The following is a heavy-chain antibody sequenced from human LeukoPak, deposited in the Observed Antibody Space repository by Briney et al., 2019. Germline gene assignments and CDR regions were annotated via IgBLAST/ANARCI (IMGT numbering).Heavy chain of an antibody. Sequence: ASVKVSCKASGYTFTSYGISWVRQAPGQGLEWMGWISAYNGNTNYAQKLQGRVTMTTDTSTSTAYMELRSLRSDDTAVYYCARELIGGGSGTLSAGYYYGMDVWGQGTTVTVSS. CDR2: ISAYNGNT. CDR3: ARELIGGGSGTLSAGYYYGMDV. D-gene: IGHD3-10*01. J-gene: IGHJ6*02. V-gene: IGHV1-18*01. CDR1: GYTFTSYG.